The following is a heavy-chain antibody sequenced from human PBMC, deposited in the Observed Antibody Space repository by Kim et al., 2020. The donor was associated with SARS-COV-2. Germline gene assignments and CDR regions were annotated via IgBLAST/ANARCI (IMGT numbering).Heavy chain of an antibody. CDR3: ATYGDFWIFNF. J-gene: IGHJ4*02. CDR2: IYYSGKT. V-gene: IGHV4-39*01. CDR1: GGSISGSGYY. Sequence: SETLSLTCTVSGGSISGSGYYWGWIRKPPGKGLEWIGSIYYSGKTYYNPSLMSRATMSADTSKKESSLKLSSVTAADTAVYYCATYGDFWIFNFWGQGTLITVSS. D-gene: IGHD4-17*01.